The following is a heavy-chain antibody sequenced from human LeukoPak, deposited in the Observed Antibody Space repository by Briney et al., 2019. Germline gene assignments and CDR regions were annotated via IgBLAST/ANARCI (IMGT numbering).Heavy chain of an antibody. V-gene: IGHV4-39*07. D-gene: IGHD3-16*01. CDR3: EGGESGRRVSDDY. Sequence: PSETLSLTCTVSGDSISSSNYYWGWIRQPPGKGLEWIGNMYYGGASYYNPSRKSRTTISVDTSKNHLSLILSSVTAADTAIYYCEGGESGRRVSDDYWGQGTLVTVSS. CDR1: GDSISSSNYY. CDR2: MYYGGAS. J-gene: IGHJ4*02.